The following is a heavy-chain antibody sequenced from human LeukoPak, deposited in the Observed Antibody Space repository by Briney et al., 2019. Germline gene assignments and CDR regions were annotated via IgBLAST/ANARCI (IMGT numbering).Heavy chain of an antibody. D-gene: IGHD3-22*01. V-gene: IGHV3-9*01. CDR1: GFTFDNYA. CDR3: AKVRGRYRSGYFFDY. CDR2: ISWNSGYI. Sequence: PGGSLRLSCAASGFTFDNYAMHWVRQAPGKGLEWLSIISWNSGYICYADSVKGRFTISRDNAKKSLDLQMNRLRAEDTAFNSCAKVRGRYRSGYFFDYWGQGSLVTVSS. J-gene: IGHJ4*02.